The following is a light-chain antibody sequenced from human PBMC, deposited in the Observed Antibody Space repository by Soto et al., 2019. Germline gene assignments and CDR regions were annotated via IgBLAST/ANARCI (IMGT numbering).Light chain of an antibody. CDR1: SSDVGDYNY. CDR3: SSYAGSNIWV. J-gene: IGLJ3*02. CDR2: EVS. Sequence: QSVLTQPPSASGSPGQSVTISCTGTSSDVGDYNYVSWYQQYPGKAPKLMIYEVSKRPSGVPDRFSGSKSGNTASLTVSGLQAEDEADYYCSSYAGSNIWVFGGGIKLTVL. V-gene: IGLV2-8*01.